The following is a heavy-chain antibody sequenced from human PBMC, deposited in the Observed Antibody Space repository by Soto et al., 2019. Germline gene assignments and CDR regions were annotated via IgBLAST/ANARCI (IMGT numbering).Heavy chain of an antibody. Sequence: SETLSLTCPVYGVTFSGYYWTWIRQPPGTGLEWIGEINHSGSTNYNPSLKRRVTISVDTSKNQFSLKLTSVTAADTAVYYCARDKITGLFDYWGQGTLVTAPQ. J-gene: IGHJ4*02. V-gene: IGHV4-34*01. CDR1: GVTFSGYY. CDR2: INHSGST. CDR3: ARDKITGLFDY. D-gene: IGHD2-8*02.